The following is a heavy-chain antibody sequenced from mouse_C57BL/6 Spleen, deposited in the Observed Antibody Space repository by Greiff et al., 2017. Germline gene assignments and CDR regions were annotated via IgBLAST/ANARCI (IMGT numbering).Heavy chain of an antibody. CDR1: GFNIKDDY. J-gene: IGHJ3*01. CDR2: IDPENGDT. V-gene: IGHV14-4*01. D-gene: IGHD1-1*01. CDR3: TTVYGSSSRFAD. Sequence: VQLQQSGAELVRPGASVKLSCTASGFNIKDDYMHWVKQRPEQGLEWIGWIDPENGDTEYASKFQGKATITADTSSNTAYLQLSSLTSEDTAVYYCTTVYGSSSRFADWGQGTLVTVSA.